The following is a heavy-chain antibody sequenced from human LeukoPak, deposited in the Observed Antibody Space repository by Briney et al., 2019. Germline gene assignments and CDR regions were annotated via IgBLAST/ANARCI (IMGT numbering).Heavy chain of an antibody. V-gene: IGHV3-23*01. CDR3: AEYSTSIIRGAFDV. CDR2: ISAGGLNT. CDR1: GFTFKTYA. J-gene: IGHJ3*01. D-gene: IGHD3-10*01. Sequence: GGSLRLSCAASGFTFKTYAMSWVRQAPGEGLEWVASISAGGLNTYYADAVEGRFSISRDNSKGTVFLQMNSLRAEDTALYYCAEYSTSIIRGAFDVWGQGTMVTVSS.